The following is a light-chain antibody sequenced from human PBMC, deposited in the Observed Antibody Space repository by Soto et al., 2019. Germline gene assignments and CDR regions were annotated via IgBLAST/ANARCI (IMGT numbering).Light chain of an antibody. V-gene: IGKV3-20*01. J-gene: IGKJ1*01. CDR2: GAS. CDR3: QQYGSSPRT. Sequence: EIVLTQSTGTLSLSHGERATLSCRASQSVSSSYLAWYQQKPGQAPRLLIYGASSRATGIPDRFSGSGSGTDFTLTISRLEPEDFAVYYCQQYGSSPRTFCQGTMVDIK. CDR1: QSVSSSY.